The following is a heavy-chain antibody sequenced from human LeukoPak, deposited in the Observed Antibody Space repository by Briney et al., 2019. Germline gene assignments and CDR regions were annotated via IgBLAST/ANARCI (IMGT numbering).Heavy chain of an antibody. D-gene: IGHD3-16*02. Sequence: ASVKVSCKASGYTFTSYGISWVRQAPGQGLEWMGWISAYNGNTNYAQKPQGRVTMTTDTSTSTAYMELRSLRADDTAVYYCARDVSMVITFGGVIVKDYWGQGTLVTVSS. CDR1: GYTFTSYG. J-gene: IGHJ4*02. CDR2: ISAYNGNT. V-gene: IGHV1-18*01. CDR3: ARDVSMVITFGGVIVKDY.